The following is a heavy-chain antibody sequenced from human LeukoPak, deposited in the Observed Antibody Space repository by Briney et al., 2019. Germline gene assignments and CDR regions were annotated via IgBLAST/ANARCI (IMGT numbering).Heavy chain of an antibody. CDR3: ARGLHPPDCSGGSCYLYYGMDV. CDR1: GYTFTGYY. Sequence: ASVKVSCKASGYTFTGYYMHWARQAPGQGLEWMGWINPNSGGTNYAQKFQGWVTMTRDTSISTAYMELSRLRSDDTAVYYCARGLHPPDCSGGSCYLYYGMDVWGQGTTVTVSS. V-gene: IGHV1-2*04. D-gene: IGHD2-15*01. J-gene: IGHJ6*02. CDR2: INPNSGGT.